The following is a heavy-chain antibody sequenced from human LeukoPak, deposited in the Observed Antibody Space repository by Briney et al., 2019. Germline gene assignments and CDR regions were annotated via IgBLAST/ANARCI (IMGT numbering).Heavy chain of an antibody. CDR2: IYYSGST. Sequence: SETLSLTCTVSGGSISSSSYYWGWIRQPPGKGLEWIRSIYYSGSTYYNPSLKSRVTISVDTSKNQFSLKLSSVTAADTAVYYCARFVVVPAAFDYWGQGTLVTVSS. J-gene: IGHJ4*02. CDR1: GGSISSSSYY. CDR3: ARFVVVPAAFDY. V-gene: IGHV4-39*07. D-gene: IGHD2-2*01.